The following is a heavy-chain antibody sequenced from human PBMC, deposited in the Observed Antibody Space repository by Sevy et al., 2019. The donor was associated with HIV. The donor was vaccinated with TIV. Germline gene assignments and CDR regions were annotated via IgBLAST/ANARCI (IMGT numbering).Heavy chain of an antibody. CDR3: AKGYCSGGSCPRDYYYYGMDV. J-gene: IGHJ6*02. CDR2: ISGSGRST. D-gene: IGHD2-15*01. CDR1: GFTFTSYA. V-gene: IGHV3-23*01. Sequence: GGSLRLSCAASGFTFTSYAMNWVRQAPGKGLDWVSSISGSGRSTYYADSVEGRFTIYRDNSKNTLSLQMNSLRADDTAVYDCAKGYCSGGSCPRDYYYYGMDVWGQGTTVTVSS.